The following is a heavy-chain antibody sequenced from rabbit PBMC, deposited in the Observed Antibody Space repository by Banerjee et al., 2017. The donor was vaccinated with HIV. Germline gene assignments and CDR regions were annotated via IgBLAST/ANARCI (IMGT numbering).Heavy chain of an antibody. CDR1: GVDFSGYYH. V-gene: IGHV1S43*01. D-gene: IGHD2-1*01. CDR3: ARGYSYDDYASFNL. J-gene: IGHJ4*01. CDR2: IYASSGTT. Sequence: QEQLKETGGGLVQPGGSLTLSCKASGVDFSGYYHMCWVRQAPGKGLELIACIYASSGTTWYASWVNGRFTISRSTSLNTVDLKMTSLTAADTATYFCARGYSYDDYASFNLWGPGTLVTVS.